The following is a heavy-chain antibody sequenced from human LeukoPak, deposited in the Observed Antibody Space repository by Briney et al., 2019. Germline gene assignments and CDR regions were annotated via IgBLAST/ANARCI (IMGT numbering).Heavy chain of an antibody. Sequence: PSETLSLTCTVSGGSISTGSYSWNWIRQPAEKGLEWIGRIYTSGSTNYNPSLKSRVTVSVDTSKNQFSLKLSSVTAADTAAYYCARDYGSGDQKCFDPWGQGTLVTVSS. D-gene: IGHD3-10*01. CDR2: IYTSGST. CDR3: ARDYGSGDQKCFDP. CDR1: GGSISTGSYS. V-gene: IGHV4-61*02. J-gene: IGHJ5*02.